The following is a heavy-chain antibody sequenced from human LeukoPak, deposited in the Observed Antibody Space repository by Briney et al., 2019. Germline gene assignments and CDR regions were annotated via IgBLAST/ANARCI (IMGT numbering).Heavy chain of an antibody. Sequence: GGSLRLSCAASGFTFSSNYMSWVRQAPGKGLEWVSVIYSGGSTYYADSVKGRFSISRDNAKNTLYLQMSSLRAEDTAVYYCARDRGPRTGFMVREAYDYWGQGTLVTVSS. D-gene: IGHD3-10*01. V-gene: IGHV3-53*01. CDR3: ARDRGPRTGFMVREAYDY. J-gene: IGHJ4*02. CDR2: IYSGGST. CDR1: GFTFSSNY.